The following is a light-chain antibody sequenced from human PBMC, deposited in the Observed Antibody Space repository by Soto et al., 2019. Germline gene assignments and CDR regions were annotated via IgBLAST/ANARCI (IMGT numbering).Light chain of an antibody. CDR2: DAS. Sequence: IQMTQSPSSLSASVGDRVTITCQASQDISDVLNWYQQQPGKAPKVLIYDASKLQTGVPSRFSGRGSGKDFTFTISSLQPDHSGTYYCQQFYDPPIPFGQGTRLEIK. J-gene: IGKJ5*01. V-gene: IGKV1-33*01. CDR3: QQFYDPPIP. CDR1: QDISDV.